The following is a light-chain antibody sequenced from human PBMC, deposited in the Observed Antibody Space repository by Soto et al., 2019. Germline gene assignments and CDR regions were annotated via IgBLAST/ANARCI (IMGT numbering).Light chain of an antibody. J-gene: IGKJ1*01. Sequence: EIVMTQYPATLSVSPGERATLSCRASQTVSSNLAWYQQKPGQAPRLLIYGAATRATGIPARFSGSGSGTEFTLTIRSLQSEDFAVYFCQQYNDWWTFGQGTKVDIK. CDR1: QTVSSN. V-gene: IGKV3-15*01. CDR3: QQYNDWWT. CDR2: GAA.